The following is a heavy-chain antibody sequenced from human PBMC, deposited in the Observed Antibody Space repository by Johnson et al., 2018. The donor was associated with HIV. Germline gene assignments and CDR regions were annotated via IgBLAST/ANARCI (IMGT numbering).Heavy chain of an antibody. Sequence: VQLVESGGGVVQPGRSLRLSCAASGFTFSSYGMHWVRQAPGKGLEWVAVIWYDGSNKYYADSVKGRFTISRDNSKNTLYLQMNSLRAEDTAVYYCASSPYYYGSGSVRGAFDIWGQGTMVTVSS. CDR1: GFTFSSYG. V-gene: IGHV3-33*01. CDR2: IWYDGSNK. CDR3: ASSPYYYGSGSVRGAFDI. J-gene: IGHJ3*02. D-gene: IGHD3-10*01.